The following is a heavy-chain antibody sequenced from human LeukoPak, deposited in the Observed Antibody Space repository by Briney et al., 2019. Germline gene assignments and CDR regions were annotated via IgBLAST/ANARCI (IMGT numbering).Heavy chain of an antibody. CDR1: GFTFSSYA. CDR2: ISGSGGST. D-gene: IGHD3-22*01. Sequence: AGGSLRLSCAASGFTFSSYAMSWVRQAPGKGLEWVSAISGSGGSTYYADSVKGRFTISRDNSKNTLYLQMNSLRAEDTAVYYCAKDLYYYDSSGYTNWGQGTLVTVSS. CDR3: AKDLYYYDSSGYTN. V-gene: IGHV3-23*01. J-gene: IGHJ4*02.